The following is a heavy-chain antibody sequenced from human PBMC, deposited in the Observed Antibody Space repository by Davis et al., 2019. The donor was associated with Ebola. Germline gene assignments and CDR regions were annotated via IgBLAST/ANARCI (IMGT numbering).Heavy chain of an antibody. CDR2: IKQDGREI. V-gene: IGHV3-7*01. D-gene: IGHD5-12*01. J-gene: IGHJ4*02. CDR1: GFTFSSCW. Sequence: PGGSLRLSCAASGFTFSSCWMSWVRQAPGKGLEWVANIKQDGREIYYVDSVKGRFTISRDNAKNSLYLQMNSLRAEDTAVYYCVRESGYSGYDLGYWGQGTLVTVSS. CDR3: VRESGYSGYDLGY.